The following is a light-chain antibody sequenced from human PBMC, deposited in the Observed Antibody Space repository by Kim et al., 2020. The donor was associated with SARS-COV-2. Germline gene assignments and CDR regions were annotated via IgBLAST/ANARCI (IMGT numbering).Light chain of an antibody. J-gene: IGLJ3*02. CDR3: AAWDDSLNGRGV. CDR1: SSNIGSNP. V-gene: IGLV1-44*01. Sequence: QLVLTQPPSASGTLGQRVTISCSGSSSNIGSNPVNWYQQLPGTAPKLLIYTNNQRPSGVPDRFSGSKSGTSASLAISGLQSEDEAHYYCAAWDDSLNGRGVFGGGTQLTVL. CDR2: TNN.